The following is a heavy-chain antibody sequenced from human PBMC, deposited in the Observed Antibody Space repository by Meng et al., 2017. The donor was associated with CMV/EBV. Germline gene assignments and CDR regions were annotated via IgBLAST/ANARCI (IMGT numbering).Heavy chain of an antibody. D-gene: IGHD6-19*01. CDR3: ARRGYSSRNWFDP. CDR1: GYTFTSYD. Sequence: ASVKVSCKASGYTFTSYDINWVRQATGQGLEWMGWMNPNSGNTDYAQKFQGRVTITRNTSISTAYMELSSLRSEDTAVYYCARRGYSSRNWFDPWGQGTLVTVSS. J-gene: IGHJ5*02. V-gene: IGHV1-8*03. CDR2: MNPNSGNT.